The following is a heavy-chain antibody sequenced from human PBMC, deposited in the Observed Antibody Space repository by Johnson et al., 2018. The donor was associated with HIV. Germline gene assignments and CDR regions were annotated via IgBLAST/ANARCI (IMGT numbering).Heavy chain of an antibody. J-gene: IGHJ3*02. CDR3: AKDRTSGSYSDDAFDI. Sequence: QEQLVESGGGVVQPGRSLRLSCAASGFTFSSYGMQWVRQAPGKGLEWVAVIWYDGSNKDYADSVKGRFTISRDNSKNTLYLQMNSLRAEDTAVYYCAKDRTSGSYSDDAFDIWGQGTMVTVSS. D-gene: IGHD1-26*01. V-gene: IGHV3-33*06. CDR1: GFTFSSYG. CDR2: IWYDGSNK.